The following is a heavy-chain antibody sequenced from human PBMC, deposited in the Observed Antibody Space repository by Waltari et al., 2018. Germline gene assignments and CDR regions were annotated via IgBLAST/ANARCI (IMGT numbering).Heavy chain of an antibody. D-gene: IGHD2-15*01. Sequence: EVQLVESGGGLVQPGGSLRLSCAASGFTFSSYAMSWVRQAPGKGLEWVSAISGSGGSTYYADSGKGRFTTSRDNSKNTLYLQMNSLRAEDTAVYYCAKVPGILWWWGGDYWGQGTLVTVSS. CDR1: GFTFSSYA. V-gene: IGHV3-23*04. J-gene: IGHJ4*02. CDR2: ISGSGGST. CDR3: AKVPGILWWWGGDY.